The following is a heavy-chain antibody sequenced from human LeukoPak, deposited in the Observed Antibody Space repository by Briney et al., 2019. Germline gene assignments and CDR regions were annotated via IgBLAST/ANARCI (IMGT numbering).Heavy chain of an antibody. V-gene: IGHV3-30*03. Sequence: GGSLRLSCAASGFTFSSYGMHWVRQAPGKGLEWVAVISYDGSNKYYADSVKGRFTISRDNSKNTLYLQMNSLRAEDTAVYYCASLYGDYWYFDLWGRGTLVTVSS. J-gene: IGHJ2*01. CDR2: ISYDGSNK. CDR3: ASLYGDYWYFDL. CDR1: GFTFSSYG. D-gene: IGHD4-17*01.